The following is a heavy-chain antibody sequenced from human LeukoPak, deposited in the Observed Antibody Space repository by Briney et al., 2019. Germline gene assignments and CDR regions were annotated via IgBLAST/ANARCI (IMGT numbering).Heavy chain of an antibody. D-gene: IGHD6-13*01. J-gene: IGHJ3*02. CDR2: IYYSGST. CDR3: VGCVGIAAAEGAFDI. CDR1: GGSISSYY. Sequence: SETLSLTCTVSGGSISSYYWSWIRQPPGKGLEWIGYIYYSGSTNYNPSLKSRVTISVDTSKNQFSLKLSSVTAADTAVYYCVGCVGIAAAEGAFDIWGQGTMVTVSS. V-gene: IGHV4-59*01.